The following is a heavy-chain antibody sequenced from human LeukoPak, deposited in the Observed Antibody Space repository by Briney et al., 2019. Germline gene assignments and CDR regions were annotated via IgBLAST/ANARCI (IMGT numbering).Heavy chain of an antibody. CDR3: ARDSSGDY. Sequence: GGSLRLSFLTFGFSLSDHYIDWFRQAPGKGLEWVGRSRDKAKSYTTDYAASVKGRFTISRDDSDNSLYLQMNSLKTEDTAVYYCARDSSGDYWGHGTLVTVSS. D-gene: IGHD6-19*01. CDR1: GFSLSDHY. CDR2: SRDKAKSYTT. V-gene: IGHV3-72*01. J-gene: IGHJ4*01.